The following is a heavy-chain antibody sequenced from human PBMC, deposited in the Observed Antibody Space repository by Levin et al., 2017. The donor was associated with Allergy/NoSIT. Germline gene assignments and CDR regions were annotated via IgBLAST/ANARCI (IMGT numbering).Heavy chain of an antibody. CDR3: AKLKGEMTTVTHNWFDP. D-gene: IGHD4-17*01. J-gene: IGHJ5*02. V-gene: IGHV3-23*01. Sequence: GESLKISCAASGFTFSGYALTWVRQAPGKGLEWVSAISGGGGYIFYAHSVKGRFTISRDNSKNTLYLQMNSLRAEDTAVYYCAKLKGEMTTVTHNWFDPWGQGTLVTVSS. CDR2: ISGGGGYI. CDR1: GFTFSGYA.